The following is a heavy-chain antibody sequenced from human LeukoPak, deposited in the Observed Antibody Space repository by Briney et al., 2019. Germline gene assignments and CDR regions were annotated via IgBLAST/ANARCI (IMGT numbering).Heavy chain of an antibody. V-gene: IGHV4-34*01. J-gene: IGHJ6*03. CDR2: INYSEST. CDR1: SGSFIGYY. Sequence: SETLSLTCAVYSGSFIGYYWTWIRQPPGKGLEWIGEINYSESTNYNPSLKSRVTISVDTSKNHFSLNLSSVTAADTAVYYCARFRYSSGWYLLGYYYYMDVWGKGTTVTVSS. CDR3: ARFRYSSGWYLLGYYYYMDV. D-gene: IGHD6-19*01.